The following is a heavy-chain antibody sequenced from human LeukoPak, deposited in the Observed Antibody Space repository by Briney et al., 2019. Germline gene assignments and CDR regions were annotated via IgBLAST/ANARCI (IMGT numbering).Heavy chain of an antibody. D-gene: IGHD5-18*01. V-gene: IGHV4-34*01. CDR2: INDSGAI. CDR1: GGSFSGYY. CDR3: ARHRYSYGQGGDY. J-gene: IGHJ4*02. Sequence: PSETLSLTCAVYGGSFSGYYWSWIRQPPNKGLEWIGEINDSGAINYNPSLMGRVTISVDTSKNQFSLKVRSVTAADTAVYYCARHRYSYGQGGDYWGQGTLVTVSS.